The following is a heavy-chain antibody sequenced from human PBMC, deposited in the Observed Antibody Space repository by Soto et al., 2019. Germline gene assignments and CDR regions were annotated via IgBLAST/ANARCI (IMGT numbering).Heavy chain of an antibody. Sequence: GSLRLSCAASGFTFSSYAMHWVRQAPGKGLEWVAVISYDGSNKYYADSVKGRFTISRDNSKNTLYLQMNSLRAEDTAVYYCARDWAYGSGSYYFDYWGQGTLVTVSS. CDR1: GFTFSSYA. CDR3: ARDWAYGSGSYYFDY. V-gene: IGHV3-30-3*01. D-gene: IGHD3-10*01. J-gene: IGHJ4*02. CDR2: ISYDGSNK.